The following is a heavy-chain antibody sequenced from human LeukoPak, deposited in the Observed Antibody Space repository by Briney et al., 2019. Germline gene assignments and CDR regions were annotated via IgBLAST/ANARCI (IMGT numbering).Heavy chain of an antibody. J-gene: IGHJ6*03. CDR3: ARGEYQLLSYYYYYMDV. CDR1: GGSISSYY. V-gene: IGHV4-59*01. Sequence: PSETLSLTCTVSGGSISSYYWSWIRQPPGKGLDWIGYIYYSGSTNYNPSLKSRVTISVDTSKNQFSLKLSSVTAADTAVYYCARGEYQLLSYYYYYMDVWGKGTTVTVSS. D-gene: IGHD2-2*01. CDR2: IYYSGST.